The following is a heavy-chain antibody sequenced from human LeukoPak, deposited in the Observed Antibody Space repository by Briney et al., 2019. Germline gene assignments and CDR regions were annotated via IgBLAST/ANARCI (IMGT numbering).Heavy chain of an antibody. CDR3: AKSGYGYYYFDY. CDR2: IRYDGSNK. D-gene: IGHD5-18*01. J-gene: IGHJ4*02. V-gene: IGHV3-30*02. CDR1: GFTFSSYG. Sequence: SGGSLRLSCAASGFTFSSYGMHWGRQAPGKGLEWVAFIRYDGSNKYYADSVKGRFTISRDNSKNTLYLQMNSLRAEDTAVYYCAKSGYGYYYFDYWGQGTLVTVSS.